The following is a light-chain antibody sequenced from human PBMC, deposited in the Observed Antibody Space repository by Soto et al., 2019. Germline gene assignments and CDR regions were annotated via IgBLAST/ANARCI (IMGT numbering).Light chain of an antibody. J-gene: IGKJ1*01. CDR2: DAS. V-gene: IGKV1-5*01. CDR1: QSVSSC. CDR3: QQYNSYPWT. Sequence: DIQLTQSPSTLSASVGDRVTSTCRASQSVSSCLAWYQQKPGQSPKLLIYDASSLDTGVPARFSGSGSGTEFTLTITSLQPDDFATYYCQQYNSYPWTFGQGTKVDIK.